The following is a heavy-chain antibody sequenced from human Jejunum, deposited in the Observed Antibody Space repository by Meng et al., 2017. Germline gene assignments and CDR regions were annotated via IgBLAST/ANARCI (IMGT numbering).Heavy chain of an antibody. CDR3: SSLSFSESNNYYYDA. V-gene: IGHV3-73*01. D-gene: IGHD3-22*01. CDR2: IKPRGQNYAT. Sequence: GESLKISCAASGFSFSGSAMHWVRQASGRGLEWVGRIKPRGQNYATAYAESVKGRFTISRDDSKNTAYLQMNSLKIEDTAIYFCSSLSFSESNNYYYDAWGQGTLGTVSS. J-gene: IGHJ4*02. CDR1: GFSFSGSA.